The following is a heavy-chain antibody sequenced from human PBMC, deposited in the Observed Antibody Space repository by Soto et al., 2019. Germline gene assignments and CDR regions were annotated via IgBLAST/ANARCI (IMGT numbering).Heavy chain of an antibody. J-gene: IGHJ6*02. D-gene: IGHD4-4*01. CDR2: IYYSGNT. CDR1: GGSISSDGHY. CDR3: ARDPVITVTSKYYGMDV. Sequence: SETLSLTCTVSGGSISSDGHYWSWIRQHPGKGLEWIGYIYYSGNTYYNPSLKSRVTISVDTSKNQFSLNLSSVTAADTAVYYCARDPVITVTSKYYGMDVWGQGTTVTVSS. V-gene: IGHV4-31*03.